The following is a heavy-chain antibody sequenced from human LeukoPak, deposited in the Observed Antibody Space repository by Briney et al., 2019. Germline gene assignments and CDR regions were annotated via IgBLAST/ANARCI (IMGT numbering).Heavy chain of an antibody. CDR2: ISSSSSTI. CDR1: GFTFSSYS. J-gene: IGHJ4*02. V-gene: IGHV3-48*01. Sequence: GGSLRLSCAASGFTFSSYSMNWVRQAPGKGLEWVSYISSSSSTIYYGDSVKGRFTISRDNAKNSLYLQMNSLRAEDTAVYYCASRIAVAGNDYWGQGTLVTVSS. D-gene: IGHD6-19*01. CDR3: ASRIAVAGNDY.